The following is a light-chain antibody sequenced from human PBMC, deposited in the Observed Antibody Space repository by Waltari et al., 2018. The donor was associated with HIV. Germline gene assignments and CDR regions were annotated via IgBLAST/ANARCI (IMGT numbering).Light chain of an antibody. V-gene: IGKV4-1*01. CDR2: WAS. J-gene: IGKJ4*01. CDR3: HEYFDLPLT. Sequence: DVVMTQSPDSLAVSLGERATIHCKANPSIFISSNNKNYLAWYQQKPGQPPKLLIYWASTRQSGVPDRFSGSGSGTDFTLTINNLQAEDVAVYFCHEYFDLPLTFGGGTKVEIK. CDR1: PSIFISSNNKNY.